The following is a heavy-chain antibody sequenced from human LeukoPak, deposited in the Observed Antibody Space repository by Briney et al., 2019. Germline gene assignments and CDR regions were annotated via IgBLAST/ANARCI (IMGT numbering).Heavy chain of an antibody. CDR3: ARDLRVGATRLDY. CDR2: ISSSSSYI. Sequence: GSLRLSCAASGFTFSSYGMSWVRQAPGKGLEWVSSISSSSSYIYYADSVKGRFTISRDNAKNSLYLQMNSLRAEDTAVYYCARDLRVGATRLDYWGQGTLVTVSS. V-gene: IGHV3-21*01. D-gene: IGHD1-26*01. J-gene: IGHJ4*02. CDR1: GFTFSSYG.